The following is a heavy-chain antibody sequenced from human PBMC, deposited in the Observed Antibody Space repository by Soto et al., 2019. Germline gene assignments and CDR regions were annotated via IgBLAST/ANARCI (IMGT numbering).Heavy chain of an antibody. D-gene: IGHD2-15*01. CDR2: ISGSGGST. J-gene: IGHJ4*02. CDR1: GFTFSSYA. Sequence: EVPLLESGGGLVQPGGSLRLSCAASGFTFSSYAMSWVRQAPGKGLEWVSAISGSGGSTCYSDSVKGRCTISRDNYKTTLYLQLNRLRAEDTAVYDCAKESGVKWGSFDSWGQGTLVTVSS. V-gene: IGHV3-23*01. CDR3: AKESGVKWGSFDS.